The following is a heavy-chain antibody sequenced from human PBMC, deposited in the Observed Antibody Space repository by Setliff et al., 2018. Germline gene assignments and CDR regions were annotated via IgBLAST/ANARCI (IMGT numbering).Heavy chain of an antibody. CDR1: GFTFDDYG. J-gene: IGHJ5*02. V-gene: IGHV3-20*04. Sequence: PGGSLRLSCAASGFTFDDYGMSWVRQAPGKGLEWVSGITWNGARTGYADSVKGRFTISRDNAKNSLYLQVNGLTTDDTAKYFCAKDRWGYADPWGQGTLVTVSS. D-gene: IGHD2-2*01. CDR3: AKDRWGYADP. CDR2: ITWNGART.